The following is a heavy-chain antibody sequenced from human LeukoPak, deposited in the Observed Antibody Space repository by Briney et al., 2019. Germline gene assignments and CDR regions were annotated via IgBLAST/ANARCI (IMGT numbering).Heavy chain of an antibody. V-gene: IGHV3-21*01. CDR1: GFTFSSYN. D-gene: IGHD2-15*01. CDR2: ISSSSSYI. Sequence: GGSLRLSCAASGFTFSSYNMTWVRQAPGKGLEWVSSISSSSSYIYYADSVKGRFTISRDKAKNSLYLQMNSLRAEDTAVYYCAKGGKSGYFLDYWGQGTLVTVSS. CDR3: AKGGKSGYFLDY. J-gene: IGHJ4*02.